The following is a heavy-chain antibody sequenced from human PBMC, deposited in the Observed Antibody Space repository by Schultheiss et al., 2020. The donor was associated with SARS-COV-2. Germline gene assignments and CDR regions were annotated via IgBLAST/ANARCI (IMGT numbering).Heavy chain of an antibody. V-gene: IGHV1-69*04. CDR2: IIPILGIA. CDR1: GGTFSSYA. J-gene: IGHJ4*02. CDR3: ARDFGYCSSTSCPIVDDY. Sequence: SVKVSCKASGGTFSSYAISWVRQAPGQGLEWMGRIIPILGIANYAQKFQGRVTITANESKSTAYMELGSLRSEDTAVYYCARDFGYCSSTSCPIVDDYWGQGTLVTVSS. D-gene: IGHD2-2*03.